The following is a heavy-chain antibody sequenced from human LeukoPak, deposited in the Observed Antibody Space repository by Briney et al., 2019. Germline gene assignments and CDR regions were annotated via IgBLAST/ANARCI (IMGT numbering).Heavy chain of an antibody. J-gene: IGHJ6*02. CDR1: GFSFRDHN. D-gene: IGHD3-10*01. Sequence: GGSLRLSWAASGFSFRDHNMDWVRQAPGKGLEWVGRIKNQANNYTTEYAASVKGRFSISRDDSKTSLFLQMNNLKAEDTAVYYCTTWGPNRGAFFYYYYGMDVWGQGTTVTVSS. CDR2: IKNQANNYTT. V-gene: IGHV3-72*01. CDR3: TTWGPNRGAFFYYYYGMDV.